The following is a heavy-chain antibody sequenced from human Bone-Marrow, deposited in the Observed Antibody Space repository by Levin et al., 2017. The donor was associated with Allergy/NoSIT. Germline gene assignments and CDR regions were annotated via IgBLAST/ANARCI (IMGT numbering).Heavy chain of an antibody. J-gene: IGHJ6*02. CDR3: AKRNYYYGLDV. V-gene: IGHV3-9*01. CDR1: GLKFDDYS. CDR2: ISWNGGII. Sequence: SCSASGLKFDDYSFHWIRQTPGKGLEWISTISWNGGIIYYAASVKGRFTISRDNARDSVFLQMTSLRADDTAFYYCAKRNYYYGLDVWGQGTAVTVSS.